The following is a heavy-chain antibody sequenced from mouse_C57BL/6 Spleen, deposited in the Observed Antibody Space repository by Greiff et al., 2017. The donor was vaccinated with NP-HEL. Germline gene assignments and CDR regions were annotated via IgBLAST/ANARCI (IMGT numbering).Heavy chain of an antibody. Sequence: EVQLQQSGPELVKPGASVKISCKASGYSFTGYYMHWVKQSSEKSLEWIGEINPSTGGTSYNQKFKGKATLTVDKSSSTAYMQLKSLTSEDSAVYYCARKSNYEDYFDYWGQGTTLTVSS. CDR2: INPSTGGT. V-gene: IGHV1-43*01. J-gene: IGHJ2*01. CDR1: GYSFTGYY. CDR3: ARKSNYEDYFDY. D-gene: IGHD2-5*01.